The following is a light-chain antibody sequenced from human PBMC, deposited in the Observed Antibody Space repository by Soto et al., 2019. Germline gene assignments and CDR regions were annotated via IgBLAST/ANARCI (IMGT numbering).Light chain of an antibody. CDR3: QQSYSTPRT. J-gene: IGKJ4*01. CDR2: AAS. Sequence: IQMTQSPSSLSPSVGDRVTITCRASQSISSYLNWYQQKPGKAPKLLSYAASSLQSGVPSRFSGSGSGTDFTLTISSLKPEDFATYYCQQSYSTPRTFGGGTKVDI. V-gene: IGKV1-39*01. CDR1: QSISSY.